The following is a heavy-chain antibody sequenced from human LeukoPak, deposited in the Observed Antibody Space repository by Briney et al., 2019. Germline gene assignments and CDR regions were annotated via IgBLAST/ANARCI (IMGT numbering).Heavy chain of an antibody. J-gene: IGHJ5*02. CDR2: MNPNSGKT. CDR3: ARGINYYGSGSYYVNWFDP. D-gene: IGHD3-10*01. Sequence: GASVRVSCKASGYTFTSYDINWVGQAPGQGLEGMGWMNPNSGKTGYAQKFQGRVTMTRNTSISTAYMELSSLRSEDTAVYYCARGINYYGSGSYYVNWFDPWGQGTLVTVSS. CDR1: GYTFTSYD. V-gene: IGHV1-8*01.